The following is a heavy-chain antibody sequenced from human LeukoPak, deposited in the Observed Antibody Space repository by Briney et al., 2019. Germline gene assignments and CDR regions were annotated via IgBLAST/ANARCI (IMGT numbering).Heavy chain of an antibody. J-gene: IGHJ6*02. CDR1: GDSMKNYY. V-gene: IGHV4-59*12. CDR3: ARAGYCSSTSCQWVPLV. Sequence: SETLSLTCTVSGDSMKNYYWIWIRQSPGKGLEWIGYIYYSGSTYYNPSLKGRVTMSVDTSKKQFSLKLSSVTAADTAVYYCARAGYCSSTSCQWVPLVWGQGTTVTVSS. CDR2: IYYSGST. D-gene: IGHD2-2*03.